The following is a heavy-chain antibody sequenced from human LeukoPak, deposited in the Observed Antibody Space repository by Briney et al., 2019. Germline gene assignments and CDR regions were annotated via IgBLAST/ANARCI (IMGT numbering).Heavy chain of an antibody. CDR3: ARDLGGITGTAYYYYGMDV. CDR2: MNPNSGNT. Sequence: ASVKVSCKASGYTFTSYDINWVRQATGQGLEWMGWMNPNSGNTGYAQKFQGRVTITRNTSISTAYMELSSLRSEDTAVYYCARDLGGITGTAYYYYGMDVWGQGTTVTVSS. D-gene: IGHD1-20*01. J-gene: IGHJ6*02. V-gene: IGHV1-8*01. CDR1: GYTFTSYD.